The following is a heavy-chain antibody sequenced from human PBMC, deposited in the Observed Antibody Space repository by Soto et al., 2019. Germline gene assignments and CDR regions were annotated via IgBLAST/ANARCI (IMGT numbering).Heavy chain of an antibody. D-gene: IGHD1-20*01. CDR3: AKPPDYNWNDY. J-gene: IGHJ4*02. CDR2: VSGSGSST. CDR1: GFTFSSYA. V-gene: IGHV3-23*01. Sequence: GGSLRLSCAASGFTFSSYAMSWVRQAPGKGLEWISAVSGSGSSTYYADSVKGRFTISRDNSKDTLYLQMNNLRAEDTAVYYCAKPPDYNWNDYWGQGTLVTVSS.